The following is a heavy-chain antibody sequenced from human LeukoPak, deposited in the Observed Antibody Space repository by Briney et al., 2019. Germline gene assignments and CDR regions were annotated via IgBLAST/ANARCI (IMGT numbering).Heavy chain of an antibody. D-gene: IGHD2-2*01. V-gene: IGHV1-2*02. J-gene: IGHJ6*02. CDR2: INPNSGGT. CDR3: ARDMMEYCSSTSCYVQYYYYGMDV. Sequence: ASVKVSCKASGYTFTGYCMHWVRQAPGQGLEWMGWINPNSGGTNYAQKFQGRVTVTRDTSISTAYMELSRLRSDDTAVYYCARDMMEYCSSTSCYVQYYYYGMDVWGQGTTVTVSS. CDR1: GYTFTGYC.